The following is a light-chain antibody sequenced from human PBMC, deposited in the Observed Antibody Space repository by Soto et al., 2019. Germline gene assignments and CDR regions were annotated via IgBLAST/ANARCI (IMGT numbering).Light chain of an antibody. CDR1: QSVTSNY. CDR2: DAS. V-gene: IGKV3-20*01. CDR3: HQYGRPPQT. J-gene: IGKJ4*01. Sequence: VLTQSPGTLSLFPGERASLSCRASQSVTSNYLAWYQQRPGQAPRLLIYDASSRAAGIPDRFSGSGSATDFTLTISRLEPEDVAVYYCHQYGRPPQTFGGGTKVEIK.